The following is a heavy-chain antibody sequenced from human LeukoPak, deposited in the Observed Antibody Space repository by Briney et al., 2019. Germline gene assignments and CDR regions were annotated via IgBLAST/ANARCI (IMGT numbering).Heavy chain of an antibody. D-gene: IGHD3-10*01. CDR2: VYYNGST. V-gene: IGHV4-39*01. CDR1: GVSISSITYY. J-gene: IGHJ4*02. Sequence: SETLSLTCAVSGVSGVSISSITYYWGWIRQPPGKGLEWIGSVYYNGSTNYNPSLKSRVTISVDTSKNQFSLKLSSVTAADTAVYYCARHLARGFRGVRHFDYWGQGTLVTVSS. CDR3: ARHLARGFRGVRHFDY.